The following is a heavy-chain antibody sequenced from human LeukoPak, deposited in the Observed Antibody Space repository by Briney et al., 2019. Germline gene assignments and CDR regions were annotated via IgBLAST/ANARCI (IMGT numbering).Heavy chain of an antibody. CDR3: AKEPLVVVVAATPGDGY. CDR2: ISSSSSTI. CDR1: GFTFSSYS. J-gene: IGHJ4*02. D-gene: IGHD2-15*01. V-gene: IGHV3-48*01. Sequence: PGGSLRLSCAASGFTFSSYSMNWVRQAPGKGLEWVSYISSSSSTIYYADSVKGRFTISRDNSKNTLYLQMNSLRAEDTAVYYCAKEPLVVVVAATPGDGYWGQGTLVTGSS.